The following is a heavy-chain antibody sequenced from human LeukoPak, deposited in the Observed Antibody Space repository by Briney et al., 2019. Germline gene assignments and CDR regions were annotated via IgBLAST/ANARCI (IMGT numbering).Heavy chain of an antibody. CDR3: ATDHWGSRPYYFDY. J-gene: IGHJ4*02. D-gene: IGHD6-13*01. V-gene: IGHV3-23*01. CDR1: GFTFSSYA. Sequence: PGGSLRLSCAASGFTFSSYAMSWVRQAPGKGLEWVSAISGSGGSTYYADSVKGRFTISRDNSKNTLYLQMNSLRAEGTAVYYCATDHWGSRPYYFDYWGQGPLVTVSS. CDR2: ISGSGGST.